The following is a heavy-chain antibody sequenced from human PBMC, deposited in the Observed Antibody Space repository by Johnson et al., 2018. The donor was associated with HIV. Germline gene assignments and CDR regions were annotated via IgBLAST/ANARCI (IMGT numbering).Heavy chain of an antibody. CDR1: GFTFSSYP. D-gene: IGHD1-1*01. V-gene: IGHV3-30*14. J-gene: IGHJ3*02. CDR2: ISYDGNSK. Sequence: VQLVESGGGVVQPGRSLILSCAASGFTFSSYPMHWVRQAPGKGLEWVAFISYDGNSKYFADSVKGRFTISRDNSTNTLYLQMNSLRAGDTAVYYCARESPGYAFDIWGQGTMVTVSS. CDR3: ARESPGYAFDI.